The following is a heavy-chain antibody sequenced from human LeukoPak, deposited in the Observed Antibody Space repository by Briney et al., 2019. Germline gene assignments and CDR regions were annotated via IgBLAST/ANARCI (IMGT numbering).Heavy chain of an antibody. CDR3: ARGPAYSGSYFY. V-gene: IGHV3-48*03. Sequence: PGGSLRLSCAASGFAFSNFAMHWVRQAPGKGLEWVSYISSSGSTIYYADSVKGRFTISRDNAKNSLYLQMNSLRAEDTAVYYCARGPAYSGSYFYWGQGTLVTVSS. CDR2: ISSSGSTI. D-gene: IGHD1-26*01. CDR1: GFAFSNFA. J-gene: IGHJ4*02.